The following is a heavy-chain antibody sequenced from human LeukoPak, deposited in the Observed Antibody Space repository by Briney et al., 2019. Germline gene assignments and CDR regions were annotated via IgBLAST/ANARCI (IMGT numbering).Heavy chain of an antibody. V-gene: IGHV7-4-1*02. CDR3: ARGAGIAVRSFVVY. CDR1: GYTFTNYN. D-gene: IGHD6-19*01. CDR2: INTNTGDP. J-gene: IGHJ4*02. Sequence: GASVKVSCKASGYTFTNYNLNWVRQAPGQGLEWMGWINTNTGDPTYAPGFTGQFVFSLDTSVSTAYLQISSLKAEDTAVYYCARGAGIAVRSFVVYWGQGTLVTVSS.